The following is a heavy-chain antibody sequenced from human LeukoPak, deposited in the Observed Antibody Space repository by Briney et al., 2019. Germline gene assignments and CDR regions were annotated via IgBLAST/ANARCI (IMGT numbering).Heavy chain of an antibody. V-gene: IGHV4-39*01. D-gene: IGHD3-16*01. CDR2: IYYSGST. J-gene: IGHJ4*02. CDR3: ASDPFGGVN. CDR1: GGSISSSSYY. Sequence: SETLSLTCTVSGGSISSSSYYWGWIRQPPGKGLEWIGSIYYSGSTYYNPSLKSRVTISVDTSKNQFSLKLSSVTAADTAVYYCASDPFGGVNWGQGTLVTVSS.